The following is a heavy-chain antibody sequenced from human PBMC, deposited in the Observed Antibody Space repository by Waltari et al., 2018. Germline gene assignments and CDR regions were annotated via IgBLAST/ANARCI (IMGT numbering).Heavy chain of an antibody. Sequence: EVQLVESGGGLIQPGGSLRLSFFGSGFPCSYNYMRWVRQAPGKGLEWVAVIYAGGNTYYADAVKGRFTISRDNSESTLYLEMNSLRAEDTAVYYCARAGLGSPVEWLRLFDQWGQGTLVTVSS. CDR3: ARAGLGSPVEWLRLFDQ. CDR1: GFPCSYNY. D-gene: IGHD5-12*01. CDR2: IYAGGNT. V-gene: IGHV3-53*01. J-gene: IGHJ4*02.